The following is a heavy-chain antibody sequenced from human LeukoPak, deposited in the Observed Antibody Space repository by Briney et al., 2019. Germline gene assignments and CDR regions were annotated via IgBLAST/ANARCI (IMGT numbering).Heavy chain of an antibody. CDR3: ARLGPPTYCSSTSCPRGRYYYYYMDV. D-gene: IGHD2-2*01. CDR1: GYSFTSYW. J-gene: IGHJ6*03. CDR2: IYPGDSDT. V-gene: IGHV5-51*01. Sequence: GESLKISCKGSGYSFTSYWIGWVRQMPGKGLEWMGIIYPGDSDTRYSPSFQGQVTISADKSISTAYLQWSSLKASDTAMYYCARLGPPTYCSSTSCPRGRYYYYYMDVWGKGTTVTVSS.